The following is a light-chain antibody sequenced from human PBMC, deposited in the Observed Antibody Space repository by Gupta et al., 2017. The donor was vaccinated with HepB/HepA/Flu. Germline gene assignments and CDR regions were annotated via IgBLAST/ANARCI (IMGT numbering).Light chain of an antibody. CDR2: SND. CDR3: AAWDDSRKGVV. V-gene: IGLV1-44*01. J-gene: IGLJ2*01. CDR1: RSNLGSDA. Sequence: QSVLTQPPSASGTPGQSVTISCSGSRSNLGSDAVPWFQHLPGTAPKFVIYSNDHRPSGVPDRFSGSKSATSASLTISGLQAEEEADYYCAAWDDSRKGVVFGGGTKLTFL.